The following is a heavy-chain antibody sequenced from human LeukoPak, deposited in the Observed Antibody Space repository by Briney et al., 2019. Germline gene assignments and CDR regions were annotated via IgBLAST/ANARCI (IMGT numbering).Heavy chain of an antibody. Sequence: SETLSLTCAVYGGSFSGYYWSWIRQPPGKGLEWIGEINHSGSTNYNPSLKSRVTISVDTSKNQFSLKLSSVTAADTAVYYCAGRSTMVGRGFDYWGQGTLVTVSS. J-gene: IGHJ4*02. V-gene: IGHV4-34*01. CDR3: AGRSTMVGRGFDY. D-gene: IGHD3-10*01. CDR2: INHSGST. CDR1: GGSFSGYY.